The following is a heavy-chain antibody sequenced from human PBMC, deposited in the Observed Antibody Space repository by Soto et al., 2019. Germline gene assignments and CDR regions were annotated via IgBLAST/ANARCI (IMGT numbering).Heavy chain of an antibody. CDR1: GFTFSSYG. J-gene: IGHJ5*02. CDR2: IWYDGSNK. CDR3: AREPGYSSSWVGDWFDP. D-gene: IGHD6-13*01. V-gene: IGHV3-33*01. Sequence: QVQLVESGGGVVQPGRSLRLSCAASGFTFSSYGMHWVRQAPGKGLEWVAVIWYDGSNKYYADSVKGRFTISRDNSKNTLYLQMNRLRAEDTAVYYCAREPGYSSSWVGDWFDPWGQGTLVTVSS.